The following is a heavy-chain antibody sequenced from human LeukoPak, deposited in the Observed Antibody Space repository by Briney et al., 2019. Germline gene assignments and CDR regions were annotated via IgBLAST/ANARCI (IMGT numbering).Heavy chain of an antibody. Sequence: SETLSLTCTVSGGSISSGSYYWRWLRQPAGKGLEWIGRIFPSGTTNYTPSLKSRVTISLDTSKNQFSLKLTSVTAADMAVYYCAREDPGDGYNSDYFDYWGQGTLITVSS. CDR3: AREDPGDGYNSDYFDY. J-gene: IGHJ4*02. CDR2: IFPSGTT. D-gene: IGHD5-24*01. CDR1: GGSISSGSYY. V-gene: IGHV4-61*02.